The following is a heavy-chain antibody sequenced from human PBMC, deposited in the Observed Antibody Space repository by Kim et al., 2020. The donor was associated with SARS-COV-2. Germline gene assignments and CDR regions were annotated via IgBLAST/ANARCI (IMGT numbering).Heavy chain of an antibody. CDR2: ISYDGSNK. CDR1: GFTFSSYA. V-gene: IGHV3-30*04. D-gene: IGHD4-17*01. J-gene: IGHJ4*02. Sequence: GGSLRLSCAASGFTFSSYAMHWVRQAPGKGREWVAVISYDGSNKYYADTVKGRFTLYRDNSKNTLYLQMNSMRAEDTAVYYCARDQNDMTTMIDYWGQGALITSST. CDR3: ARDQNDMTTMIDY.